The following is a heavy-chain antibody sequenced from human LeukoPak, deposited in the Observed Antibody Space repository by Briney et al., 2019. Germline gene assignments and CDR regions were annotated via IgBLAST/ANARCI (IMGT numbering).Heavy chain of an antibody. Sequence: GGSLRLSCAASGFTFNNNGMSWLRQAPGKGLEWVSVISASGGSTYYADSVKGRFTISRDNSKNTLYLQINSLRVEDTAVYYCTKFSLRGTYSFDHWGQGTLVTVSS. CDR1: GFTFNNNG. V-gene: IGHV3-23*01. D-gene: IGHD1-26*01. CDR2: ISASGGST. J-gene: IGHJ4*02. CDR3: TKFSLRGTYSFDH.